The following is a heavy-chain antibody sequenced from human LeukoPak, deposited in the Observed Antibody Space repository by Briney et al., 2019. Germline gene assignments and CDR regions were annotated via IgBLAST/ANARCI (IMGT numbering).Heavy chain of an antibody. CDR2: ISGSGGST. J-gene: IGHJ6*04. Sequence: GGSLRLSCAASGFTFSSCAMSWVRQAPGKGLEWVSAISGSGGSTYYADSVKGRFTISGDNSKNTLYLQMNSLRAEDTAVYYCAPLPDCSSTSCGWGKGTTVTVSS. V-gene: IGHV3-23*01. D-gene: IGHD2-2*01. CDR1: GFTFSSCA. CDR3: APLPDCSSTSCG.